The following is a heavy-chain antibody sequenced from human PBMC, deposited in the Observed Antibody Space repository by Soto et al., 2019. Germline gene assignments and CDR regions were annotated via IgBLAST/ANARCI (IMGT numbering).Heavy chain of an antibody. J-gene: IGHJ6*03. CDR2: TRNKANSYTT. Sequence: GGSLRLSCAASGFTFSDHYMDWVRQAPGKGLEWVGRTRNKANSYTTEYAASVKGRFTISRDDSKNSLYLQMNSLKTEDTAVYYCARVASGYCSSTSCLYYYYYYMDVWGKGTTVTVSS. D-gene: IGHD2-2*01. CDR3: ARVASGYCSSTSCLYYYYYYMDV. CDR1: GFTFSDHY. V-gene: IGHV3-72*01.